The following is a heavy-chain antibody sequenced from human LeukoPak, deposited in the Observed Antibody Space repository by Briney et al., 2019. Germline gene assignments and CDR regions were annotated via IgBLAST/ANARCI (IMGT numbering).Heavy chain of an antibody. V-gene: IGHV3-9*01. J-gene: IGHJ6*03. Sequence: PGGSLRLSWAASGFTFDDYAMHWVRHAPGKGLEWVSGISWNSGSIGYADSVKGRFTISRDNAKNSLYLQMNSLRAEDTALYYCAKGSIVGYCTGGVCYKGIGYYYYHMDVWGKGTTVTVSS. D-gene: IGHD2-8*02. CDR1: GFTFDDYA. CDR2: ISWNSGSI. CDR3: AKGSIVGYCTGGVCYKGIGYYYYHMDV.